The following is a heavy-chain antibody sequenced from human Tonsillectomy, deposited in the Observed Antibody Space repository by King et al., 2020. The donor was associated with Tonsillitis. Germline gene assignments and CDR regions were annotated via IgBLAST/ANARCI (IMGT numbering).Heavy chain of an antibody. V-gene: IGHV3-64D*06. CDR3: VFAKSVVNFDY. CDR1: GFIFINYA. J-gene: IGHJ4*02. D-gene: IGHD2-21*01. Sequence: VQLVESGGGLVQPGGSLRLSCSASGFIFINYALHWVRQAPGKGLEYVSTVRGDGGSAYYADSVKGRFTISRDNFKNTLYLQMGSLRVKNTAVYFCVFAKSVVNFDYWGQGTLVTVSS. CDR2: VRGDGGSA.